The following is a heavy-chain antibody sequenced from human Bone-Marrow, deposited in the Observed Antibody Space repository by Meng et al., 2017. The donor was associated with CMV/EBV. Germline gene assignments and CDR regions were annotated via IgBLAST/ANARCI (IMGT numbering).Heavy chain of an antibody. J-gene: IGHJ5*02. CDR3: ARHGPYYDFWSGYYWGGWFDP. CDR1: GGSISSSSYY. Sequence: GSLRLSCTVSGGSISSSSYYWGWIRQPPGKGLERIGSIYYSGSTYYNPSLKSRVTISVDTSKNQFSLKLSSVTAADTAVYYCARHGPYYDFWSGYYWGGWFDPWGQGTLVTVSS. V-gene: IGHV4-39*01. D-gene: IGHD3-3*01. CDR2: IYYSGST.